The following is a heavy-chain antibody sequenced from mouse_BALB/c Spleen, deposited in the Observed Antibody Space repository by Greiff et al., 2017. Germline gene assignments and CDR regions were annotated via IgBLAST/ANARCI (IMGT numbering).Heavy chain of an antibody. J-gene: IGHJ1*01. CDR2: ISSGSSTI. Sequence: DVQLVESGGGLVQPGGSRKLSCAASGFTFSSFGMHWVRQAPEKGLEWVAYISSGSSTIYYADTVKGRFTISRDNPKNTLFLQMTSLRSEDTAMYYCAGSGSSYLSYWYFDVWGAGTTVTVSS. CDR1: GFTFSSFG. V-gene: IGHV5-17*02. D-gene: IGHD1-1*01. CDR3: AGSGSSYLSYWYFDV.